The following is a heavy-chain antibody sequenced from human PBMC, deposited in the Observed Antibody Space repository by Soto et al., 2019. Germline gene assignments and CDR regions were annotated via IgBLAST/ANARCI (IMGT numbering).Heavy chain of an antibody. CDR1: GFTFSSYG. V-gene: IGHV3-30*18. D-gene: IGHD1-26*01. CDR3: AKDQWEPGYYYYGMDV. CDR2: ISYDGSNK. J-gene: IGHJ6*02. Sequence: PGGSLRLSCAASGFTFSSYGMHWVRQAPGKGLEWVAVISYDGSNKYYADSVKGRFTISRDNSKNTLYLQMNSLRAEDTAVYYCAKDQWEPGYYYYGMDVWGQGTTVTSP.